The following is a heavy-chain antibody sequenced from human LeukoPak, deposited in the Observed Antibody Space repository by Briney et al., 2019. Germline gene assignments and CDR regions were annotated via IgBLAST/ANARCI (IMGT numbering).Heavy chain of an antibody. CDR3: ARGGGTHYDILTGYYTYYYYGMDV. Sequence: PGGSLRLSCAASGFTFSSYWMTWVRQAPGKELEWVAVISYDGSNKYYADSVKGRFTISRDNSKNTLYLQMNSLRAEDTAVYYCARGGGTHYDILTGYYTYYYYGMDVWGQGTTVTVSS. CDR1: GFTFSSYW. D-gene: IGHD3-9*01. J-gene: IGHJ6*02. CDR2: ISYDGSNK. V-gene: IGHV3-30-3*01.